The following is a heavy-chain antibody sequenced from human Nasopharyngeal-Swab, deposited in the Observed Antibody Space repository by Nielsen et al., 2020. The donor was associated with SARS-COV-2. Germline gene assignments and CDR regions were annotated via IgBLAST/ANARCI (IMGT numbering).Heavy chain of an antibody. Sequence: SETLSLTCAVYGGSLNNYWWSWIRPTPGKGLEWIGEIYHRGTTNYNPSLKSRVTISVDTSKNQFSLELISVTAADTAVYYCARHIRGWDAFDIWGQGTTVTVSS. D-gene: IGHD6-19*01. CDR2: IYHRGTT. CDR3: ARHIRGWDAFDI. CDR1: GGSLNNYW. J-gene: IGHJ3*02. V-gene: IGHV4-34*01.